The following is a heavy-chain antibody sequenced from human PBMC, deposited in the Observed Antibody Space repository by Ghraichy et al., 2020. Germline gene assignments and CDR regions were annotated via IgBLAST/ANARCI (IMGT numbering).Heavy chain of an antibody. V-gene: IGHV3-33*01. CDR1: GFTFSSYG. D-gene: IGHD6-13*01. CDR3: ARDPFYSSSRGGYYFDY. J-gene: IGHJ4*02. Sequence: GGSLRLSCAASGFTFSSYGMHWVRQAPGKGLEWVAVIWYDGSNKYYADSVKGRFTISRDNSKNTLYLQMNSLRAEDTAVYYCARDPFYSSSRGGYYFDYWGQGTLVTVSS. CDR2: IWYDGSNK.